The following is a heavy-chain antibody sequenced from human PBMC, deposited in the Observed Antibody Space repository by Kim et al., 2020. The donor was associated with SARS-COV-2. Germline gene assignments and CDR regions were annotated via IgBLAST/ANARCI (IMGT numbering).Heavy chain of an antibody. D-gene: IGHD3-10*01. Sequence: SFQGHVTISADKSISTAYLQWSSLKASDTAMYYCARRGSGSYYRFGWFDPWGQGTLVTVSS. J-gene: IGHJ5*02. CDR3: ARRGSGSYYRFGWFDP. V-gene: IGHV5-10-1*01.